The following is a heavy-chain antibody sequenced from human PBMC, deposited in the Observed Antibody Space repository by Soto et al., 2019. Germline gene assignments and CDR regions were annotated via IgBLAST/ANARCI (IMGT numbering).Heavy chain of an antibody. D-gene: IGHD3-22*01. CDR2: ISYDGSNK. CDR3: AKDGHYYDSSGYLS. V-gene: IGHV3-30*18. Sequence: GGSLRLSCAASGFTFSSYGIHWVRQAPGKRLEWVAVISYDGSNKYYADSVKGRFTISRDNSKNTLYLQLNSLRAEDTAVYYCAKDGHYYDSSGYLSCGQGPLVTVYS. J-gene: IGHJ5*02. CDR1: GFTFSSYG.